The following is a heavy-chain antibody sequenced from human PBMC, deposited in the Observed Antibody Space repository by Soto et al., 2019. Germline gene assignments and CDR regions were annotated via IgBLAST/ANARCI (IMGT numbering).Heavy chain of an antibody. J-gene: IGHJ3*02. Sequence: QMQLVQSGPEVKKPGTSVKVSCKASGFTFTSSAMQWVRQARGQRLEWIGWIVVGSGNTNYAQKFQERVTITRDMSTSTAYMELSSLRSEDTAVYYCAADRSGGYCSSTSCPPEAFDIWGQGTMVTVSS. CDR1: GFTFTSSA. V-gene: IGHV1-58*02. CDR2: IVVGSGNT. D-gene: IGHD2-2*01. CDR3: AADRSGGYCSSTSCPPEAFDI.